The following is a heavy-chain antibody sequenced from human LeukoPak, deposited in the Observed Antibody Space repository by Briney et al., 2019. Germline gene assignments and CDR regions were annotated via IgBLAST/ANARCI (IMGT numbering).Heavy chain of an antibody. D-gene: IGHD3-22*01. CDR2: ISWNSGNI. CDR1: GFTFDDYA. J-gene: IGHJ3*02. V-gene: IGHV3-9*01. CDR3: ARPGEDYYDSSGNDAFDI. Sequence: GGSLRLSCAASGFTFDDYAMHWVRQAPGKGLEWVSGISWNSGNIGYADSVKGRFTISRDNAKNSLYLQMNSLRAEDTAVYYCARPGEDYYDSSGNDAFDIWGQGTMVTVSS.